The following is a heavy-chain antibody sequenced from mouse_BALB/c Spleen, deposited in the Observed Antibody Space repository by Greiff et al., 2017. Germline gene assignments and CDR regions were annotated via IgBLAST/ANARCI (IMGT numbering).Heavy chain of an antibody. D-gene: IGHD2-14*01. CDR3: TRASYYRYDGYYAMDY. CDR2: ISSGGSYT. Sequence: EVQRVESGGGLVKPGGSLKLSCAASGFTFSSYTMSWVRQTPEKRLEWVATISSGGSYTYYPDSVKGRFTISRDNAKNTLYLQMSSLKSEDTAMYYCTRASYYRYDGYYAMDYWGQGTSVTVSS. V-gene: IGHV5-6-4*01. J-gene: IGHJ4*01. CDR1: GFTFSSYT.